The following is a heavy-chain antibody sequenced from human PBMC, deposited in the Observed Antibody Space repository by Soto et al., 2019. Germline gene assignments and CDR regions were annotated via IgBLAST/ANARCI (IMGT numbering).Heavy chain of an antibody. D-gene: IGHD6-13*01. V-gene: IGHV4-59*01. CDR3: ARSDSSSRRKPYYSDY. Sequence: PSEALSLTSTVSGGSISRYYWSWIRQPPGKGLEWIGYIYYSGSTNYNPSLKSRVTISVDTSKNQFSLQLSSVTAADTAVYYCARSDSSSRRKPYYSDYCGQRTLVTV. J-gene: IGHJ4*02. CDR1: GGSISRYY. CDR2: IYYSGST.